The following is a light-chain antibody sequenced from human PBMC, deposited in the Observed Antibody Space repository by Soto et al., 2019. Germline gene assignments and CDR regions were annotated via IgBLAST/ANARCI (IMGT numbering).Light chain of an antibody. J-gene: IGLJ3*02. CDR3: QSYDSSLSGSV. V-gene: IGLV1-40*01. Sequence: QSVLTQPPSVSGAPGQRVTISCTGSSSKIGAGYDVHWYQQLPGTAPKLLIYGNSNRPSGVPDRFSGSKSGTSASLAITGLQAEDEADYYCQSYDSSLSGSVFGGGTKLHRP. CDR2: GNS. CDR1: SSKIGAGYD.